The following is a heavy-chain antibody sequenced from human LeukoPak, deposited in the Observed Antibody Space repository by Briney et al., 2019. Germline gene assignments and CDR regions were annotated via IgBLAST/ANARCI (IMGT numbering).Heavy chain of an antibody. Sequence: QPGGSLRLSCGASGFTFSSYSMNWVRQPPGKGLEWIGEINHSGSTNYNPSLKSRVTISVDTSKNQFSLKLSSVTAADTAVYYCARGPYYGDYRFRRGSAFDIWGQGTMVTVSS. CDR3: ARGPYYGDYRFRRGSAFDI. CDR2: INHSGST. J-gene: IGHJ3*02. D-gene: IGHD4-17*01. V-gene: IGHV4-34*01. CDR1: GFTFSSYS.